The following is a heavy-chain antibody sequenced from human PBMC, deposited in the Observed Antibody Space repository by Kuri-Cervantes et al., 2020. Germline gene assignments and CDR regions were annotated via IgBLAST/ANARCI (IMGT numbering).Heavy chain of an antibody. D-gene: IGHD6-13*01. J-gene: IGHJ6*02. CDR2: ISAYNGNT. CDR3: AREAGYSSSWYKQYYYGLDF. V-gene: IGHV1-18*01. Sequence: ASVKVSCQASGYTFPSYGISWVRQAPGQGLEWMGCISAYNGNTNYAQKLQGRVTMTTDTSTSTAYMELRSLRSNDTAVYYCAREAGYSSSWYKQYYYGLDFWDQGTTITVSS. CDR1: GYTFPSYG.